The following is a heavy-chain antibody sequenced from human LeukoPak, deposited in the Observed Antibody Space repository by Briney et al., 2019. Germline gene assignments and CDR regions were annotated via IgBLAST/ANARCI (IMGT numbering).Heavy chain of an antibody. CDR1: GYSMSRGYY. Sequence: NPSETLSLTCTVSGYSMSRGYYWGWIRQSPGKGLGWIGSIYNSGSTYYNPSLKSRITISVDTYKNHLSLRLRSVTAADTATYYCARDRLWIEPLDYWGQGTLVTVSS. J-gene: IGHJ4*02. D-gene: IGHD5-18*01. CDR3: ARDRLWIEPLDY. CDR2: IYNSGST. V-gene: IGHV4-38-2*02.